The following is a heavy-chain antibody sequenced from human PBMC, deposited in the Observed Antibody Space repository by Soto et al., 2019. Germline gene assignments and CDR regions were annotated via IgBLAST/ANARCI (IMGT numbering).Heavy chain of an antibody. CDR1: GFTFSSYA. CDR3: ANSLLLEYQLLPFDY. Sequence: PGGSLRLSCAASGFTFSSYAMSWVRQAPGKGLEWVSAISGSGGSTYYADSVKGRFTISRDNSKNTLYLQMNSLRAEDTAVYYCANSLLLEYQLLPFDYWGQGTLVTVSS. CDR2: ISGSGGST. J-gene: IGHJ4*02. V-gene: IGHV3-23*01. D-gene: IGHD2-2*01.